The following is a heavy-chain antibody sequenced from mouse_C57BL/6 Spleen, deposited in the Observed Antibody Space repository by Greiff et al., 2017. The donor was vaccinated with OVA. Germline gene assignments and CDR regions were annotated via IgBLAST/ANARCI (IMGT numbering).Heavy chain of an antibody. CDR3: AREEVVADYYDMDY. J-gene: IGHJ4*01. CDR2: IHPNSGST. V-gene: IGHV1-64*01. CDR1: GYTFTSYW. D-gene: IGHD1-1*01. Sequence: QVQLQQSGAELVKPGASVKVSCKASGYTFTSYWMHWVKQRPGQGLEWIGMIHPNSGSTNYNEKFKSKATLTVDKSSSTAYMQISSLTSEDSAVYYCAREEVVADYYDMDYWGQGTTVTVSS.